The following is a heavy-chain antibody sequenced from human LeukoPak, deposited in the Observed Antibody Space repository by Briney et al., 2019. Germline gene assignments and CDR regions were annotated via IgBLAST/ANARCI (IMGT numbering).Heavy chain of an antibody. J-gene: IGHJ4*02. D-gene: IGHD1-1*01. CDR1: GDSVSSKSAA. V-gene: IGHV6-1*01. CDR2: TYYRSKWYT. CDR3: ARTTGTFDC. Sequence: SQTLSLTCAISGDSVSSKSAAWNWIRQSPSRGLEWLGRTYYRSKWYTEFAPSVRSRITIDPDTSKNQFSLQLKSVTPEDSAVYYCARTTGTFDCWGQGTLVTVSS.